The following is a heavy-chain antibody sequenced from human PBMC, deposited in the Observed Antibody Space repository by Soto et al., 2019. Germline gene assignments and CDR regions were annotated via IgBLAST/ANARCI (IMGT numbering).Heavy chain of an antibody. D-gene: IGHD6-13*01. CDR3: AKDRGLSSSWSQSGDY. J-gene: IGHJ4*02. CDR1: GFTFSSYA. Sequence: GGSLRLSCAASGFTFSSYAMSWVRQAPGKGLEWVSAISGSGGSTYYADYVKGRFTISRDNSKNTLYLQMNSLRAEDTAVYYCAKDRGLSSSWSQSGDYWGQGTLVTVSS. V-gene: IGHV3-23*01. CDR2: ISGSGGST.